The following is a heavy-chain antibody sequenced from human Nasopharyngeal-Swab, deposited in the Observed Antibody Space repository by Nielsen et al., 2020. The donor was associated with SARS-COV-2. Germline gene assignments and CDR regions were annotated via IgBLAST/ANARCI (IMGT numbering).Heavy chain of an antibody. J-gene: IGHJ4*02. V-gene: IGHV4-59*01. CDR1: GGSISSYY. CDR3: ASAGSGWYYFDY. D-gene: IGHD6-19*01. CDR2: IYYSGST. Sequence: SETLSLTCTVSGGSISSYYWSWIRPPPGKGLEWIGYIYYSGSTNYNPSLKSRVTISVDTSKNQFSLKLSSVNAADTAVYYCASAGSGWYYFDYWGQGTLVTVSS.